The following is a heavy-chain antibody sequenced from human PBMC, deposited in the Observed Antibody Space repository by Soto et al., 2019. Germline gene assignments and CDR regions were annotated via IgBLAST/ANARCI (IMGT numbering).Heavy chain of an antibody. J-gene: IGHJ4*02. CDR2: INPSGGST. CDR3: ARTGVAVAGVVY. Sequence: QVQLVQSGAEVKKPGASVKVSCKASGYTFTSYYMHWVRQAPGQGLEWMGIINPSGGSTSYAQKFHGRVNMTRDTATSLVYMELSSLRSEDTAVYYCARTGVAVAGVVYWVQGTLVTVSS. CDR1: GYTFTSYY. V-gene: IGHV1-46*01. D-gene: IGHD6-19*01.